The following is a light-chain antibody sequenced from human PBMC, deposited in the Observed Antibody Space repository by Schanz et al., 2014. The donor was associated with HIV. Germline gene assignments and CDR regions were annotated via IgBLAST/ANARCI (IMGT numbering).Light chain of an antibody. V-gene: IGKV3-20*01. CDR1: QSVRSSY. J-gene: IGKJ1*01. CDR3: QQSGSSPQT. CDR2: GAS. Sequence: EIVLTQSPATLSLSPGERATLSCRASQSVRSSYIAWYQQKFGQAPSLLIYGASSRAAGTPDRFTGSGSGADFTFTITRLEPEDFAVYYCQQSGSSPQTFGQGTKVEVK.